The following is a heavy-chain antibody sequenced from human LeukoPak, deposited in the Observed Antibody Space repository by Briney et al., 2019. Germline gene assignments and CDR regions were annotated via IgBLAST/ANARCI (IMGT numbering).Heavy chain of an antibody. Sequence: SETLSLTCTVSGGPISRYYWSWIRQPPGKRLESIGYIYYSGSTNYNPSLTSRVTISVDTSKNQFSLKLSSVTAADTAVYYCARDIHCSGGSCYPNDAFDIWGQGTMVTVSS. CDR3: ARDIHCSGGSCYPNDAFDI. CDR1: GGPISRYY. D-gene: IGHD2-15*01. J-gene: IGHJ3*02. V-gene: IGHV4-59*01. CDR2: IYYSGST.